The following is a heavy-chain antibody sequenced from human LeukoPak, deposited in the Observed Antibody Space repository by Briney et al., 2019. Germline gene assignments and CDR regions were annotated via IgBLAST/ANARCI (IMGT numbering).Heavy chain of an antibody. CDR2: INHSGST. Sequence: SETLSLTCAVHGGSFSGYYWSWIRQPPGKGLEWIGEINHSGSTNYNPSLKSRVTISVDTSKNQFSLKLSSVTAADTAVYYCARGGWVGVNWQKRIFNWFDPWGQGTLVTVSS. CDR1: GGSFSGYY. J-gene: IGHJ5*02. CDR3: ARGGWVGVNWQKRIFNWFDP. V-gene: IGHV4-34*01. D-gene: IGHD6-19*01.